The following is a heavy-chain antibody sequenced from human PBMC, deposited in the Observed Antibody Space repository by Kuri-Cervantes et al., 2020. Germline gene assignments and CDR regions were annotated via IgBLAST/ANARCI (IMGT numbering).Heavy chain of an antibody. CDR2: ISSSSSYI. J-gene: IGHJ6*03. V-gene: IGHV3-21*01. D-gene: IGHD1-26*01. CDR3: ARDWSTWAGAYYYMDV. CDR1: GFTFDDYA. Sequence: GGSLRLSCAASGFTFDDYAMHCVRQAPGKGLESVSSISSSSSYIYYADSVKRRFTISRDNAKNSLYLQMNSLRAEDTAVYYCARDWSTWAGAYYYMDVWGKGTTVTVSS.